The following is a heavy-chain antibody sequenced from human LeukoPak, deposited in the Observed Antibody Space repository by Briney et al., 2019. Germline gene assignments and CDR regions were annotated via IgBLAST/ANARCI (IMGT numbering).Heavy chain of an antibody. CDR2: IYPGDSDT. CDR3: ARHRIVGATTHYYYMDV. V-gene: IGHV5-51*01. Sequence: GESLKISCKGSGYSFTSYWIGWVRQMPEKGLEWMGIIYPGDSDTRYSPSFQGQVTISADKSISTAYLQWSSLKASDTAMYYCARHRIVGATTHYYYMDVWGKGTTVTVSS. J-gene: IGHJ6*03. D-gene: IGHD1-26*01. CDR1: GYSFTSYW.